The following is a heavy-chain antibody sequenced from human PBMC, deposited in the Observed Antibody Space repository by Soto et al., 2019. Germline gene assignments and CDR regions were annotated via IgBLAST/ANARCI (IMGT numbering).Heavy chain of an antibody. CDR1: GGSISSYY. CDR2: IYYSGST. V-gene: IGHV4-59*01. J-gene: IGHJ6*02. Sequence: PSETRSLTCTVSGGSISSYYWSWIRQPPGKGLEWIGYIYYSGSTNYNPSLKSRVTISVDTSKNQFSLKLSSVTAADTAVYYCARGREGLNYDFWSGSYYYYGMDVWGQGTTVTVSS. D-gene: IGHD3-3*01. CDR3: ARGREGLNYDFWSGSYYYYGMDV.